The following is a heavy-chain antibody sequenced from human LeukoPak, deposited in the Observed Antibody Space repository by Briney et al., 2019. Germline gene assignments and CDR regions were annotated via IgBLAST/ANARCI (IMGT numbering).Heavy chain of an antibody. D-gene: IGHD1-26*01. CDR1: GFTFSTYW. V-gene: IGHV3-7*01. J-gene: IGHJ4*01. Sequence: GGSLRLSCAASGFTFSTYWMSWVRQAPGKGLEWVANIKQDGSEKYYVDSVKGRFTISRDNAKNPLFLQMNSLRAEDTAVYYCAKWVRVDGRGWPFHFCYWGQGNPVT. CDR2: IKQDGSEK. CDR3: AKWVRVDGRGWPFHFCY.